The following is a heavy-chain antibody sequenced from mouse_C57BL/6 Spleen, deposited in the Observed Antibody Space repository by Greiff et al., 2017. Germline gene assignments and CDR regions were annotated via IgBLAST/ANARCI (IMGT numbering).Heavy chain of an antibody. D-gene: IGHD2-2*01. J-gene: IGHJ4*01. CDR2: IDPETGGT. V-gene: IGHV1-15*01. Sequence: QVQLQQSGAELVRPGASVTLSCKASGYTFTDYEMHWVKQTPVHGLEWIGAIDPETGGTAYNQKFKGKAILTADKSSSTAYMELRRLTSEDSAVFYCTRSGDGYGRRVYAMDYWGQGTSVTVSS. CDR1: GYTFTDYE. CDR3: TRSGDGYGRRVYAMDY.